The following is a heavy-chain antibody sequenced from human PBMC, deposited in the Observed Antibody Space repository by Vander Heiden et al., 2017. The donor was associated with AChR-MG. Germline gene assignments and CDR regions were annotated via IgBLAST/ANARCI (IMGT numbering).Heavy chain of an antibody. J-gene: IGHJ6*02. D-gene: IGHD3-16*01. V-gene: IGHV1-46*01. CDR2: INPSGSST. Sequence: QVQLVQSGAEVKKPGASAQASCKASGYTFTSYYMHWVRQAPGQGLEWMGIINPSGSSTSYAQKFQGVVTMTRDTSTSTVYMELSSLRSEETAVYYCARTFWESNVWGQGTTVTVSS. CDR3: ARTFWESNV. CDR1: GYTFTSYY.